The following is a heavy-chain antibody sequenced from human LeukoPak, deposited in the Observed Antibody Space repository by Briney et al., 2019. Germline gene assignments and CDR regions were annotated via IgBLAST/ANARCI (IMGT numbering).Heavy chain of an antibody. V-gene: IGHV3-74*01. CDR1: GFTFSRYW. Sequence: GGSLILSCAASGFTFSRYWMHWVRQAPGKGLVWVSRINGDGSTTSYADSVKGGFTISRDNAKNTLYLQMNSLRAEDTAVYYCATGNYYDSRGYYTFGHWGQGTLVNVSS. CDR2: INGDGSTT. D-gene: IGHD3-22*01. J-gene: IGHJ1*01. CDR3: ATGNYYDSRGYYTFGH.